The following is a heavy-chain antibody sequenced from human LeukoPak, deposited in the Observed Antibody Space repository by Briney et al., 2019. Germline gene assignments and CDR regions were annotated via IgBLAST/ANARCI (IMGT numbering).Heavy chain of an antibody. D-gene: IGHD5-18*01. CDR2: IYYSGST. CDR1: GGSISSYY. Sequence: PSETLSLTCTVSGGSISSYYWSWIWQPPGKGLEWIGYIYYSGSTNYNPSLKSRVTISVDTSKNQFSLKLSSVTAADTAVYYCARGYSYGYFDYWGQGTLVTVSS. V-gene: IGHV4-59*01. J-gene: IGHJ4*02. CDR3: ARGYSYGYFDY.